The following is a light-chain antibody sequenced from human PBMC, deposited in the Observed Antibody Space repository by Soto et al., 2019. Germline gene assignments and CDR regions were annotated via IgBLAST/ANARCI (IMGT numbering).Light chain of an antibody. CDR2: ELI. V-gene: IGLV2-14*01. CDR1: SSDVGGYNY. CDR3: NSYTSKSTGV. J-gene: IGLJ1*01. Sequence: QSALTQPASVSGSPGQSITISCTGTSSDVGGYNYVSWYQQHPGKAPNLIIYELINRPSGVSNRFSGSKSGNTASLTISGLQAEDEADYYCNSYTSKSTGVFGTGTKVTVL.